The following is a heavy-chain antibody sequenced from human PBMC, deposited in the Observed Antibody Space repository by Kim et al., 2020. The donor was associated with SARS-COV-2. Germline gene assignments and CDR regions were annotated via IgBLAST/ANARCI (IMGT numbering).Heavy chain of an antibody. D-gene: IGHD4-17*01. V-gene: IGHV4-34*01. CDR1: GGSFSGYY. J-gene: IGHJ4*02. Sequence: SETLSLTCAVYGGSFSGYYWSWIRQPPGKGLEWIGEINHSGSTNYNPSLKSRVTISVDTSKNQFSLKLSSVTAADTAVYYCARDDYGGNSGLDYWGQGTLVTVSS. CDR3: ARDDYGGNSGLDY. CDR2: INHSGST.